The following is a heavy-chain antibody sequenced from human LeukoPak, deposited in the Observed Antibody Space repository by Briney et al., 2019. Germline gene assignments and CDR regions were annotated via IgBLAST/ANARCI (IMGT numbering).Heavy chain of an antibody. CDR2: IKQDGTAK. J-gene: IGHJ4*02. Sequence: QPWGSLRLSCAGSEFTFSRYWMSWARQAPGKGLEWVANIKQDGTAKYYVDSVKGRFTMSRDNDKNSLYLQMNSLRVEDTAVYYCARDSTSDTLGYWGQGTLVTVSS. CDR1: EFTFSRYW. V-gene: IGHV3-7*01. CDR3: ARDSTSDTLGY. D-gene: IGHD2-2*02.